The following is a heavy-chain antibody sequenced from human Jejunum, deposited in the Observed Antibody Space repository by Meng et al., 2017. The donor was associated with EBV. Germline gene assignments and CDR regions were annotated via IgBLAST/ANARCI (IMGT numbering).Heavy chain of an antibody. D-gene: IGHD7-27*01. CDR1: GDSVSSNSVA. V-gene: IGHV6-1*01. Sequence: QVRLQPSGPGLVKPSQTLSPTRAISGDSVSSNSVAWNWIRQSPSRGLEWLVRTYYRSKWGSDYAVSVKSRIIINADTSKNQYSLQLSSVNPEDTAVYYCARDRHWAFDYWGQGTLVTVSS. CDR2: TYYRSKWGS. J-gene: IGHJ4*02. CDR3: ARDRHWAFDY.